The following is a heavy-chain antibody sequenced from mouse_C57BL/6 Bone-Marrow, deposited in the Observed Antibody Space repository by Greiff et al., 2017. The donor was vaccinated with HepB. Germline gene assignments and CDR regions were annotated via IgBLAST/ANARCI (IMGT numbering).Heavy chain of an antibody. CDR3: AQRRLPSYSAMDY. CDR1: GYTFTSYW. Sequence: QVQLQQPGAELVKPGASVKLSCKASGYTFTSYWMHWVKQRPGQGLEWIGMIHPNSGSTNYNEKFKSKATLTVDKSSSTAYMQLSSLTSEDSAVYFSAQRRLPSYSAMDYWGQGTSVTVSS. J-gene: IGHJ4*01. D-gene: IGHD5-5*01. V-gene: IGHV1-64*01. CDR2: IHPNSGST.